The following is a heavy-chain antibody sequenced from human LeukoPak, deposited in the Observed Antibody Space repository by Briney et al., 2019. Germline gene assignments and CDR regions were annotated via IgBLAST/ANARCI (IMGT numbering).Heavy chain of an antibody. V-gene: IGHV1-46*01. Sequence: ASVKVSCKASGYIFTSYYMHWVRQAPGQGLEWMGIINPSGSSTSYAQKFQGRVTMTRDTSTSTVYMELRSLRSEDTAVYYCARETVGAFDYWGQGTLVTVSS. J-gene: IGHJ4*02. CDR3: ARETVGAFDY. D-gene: IGHD1-26*01. CDR2: INPSGSST. CDR1: GYIFTSYY.